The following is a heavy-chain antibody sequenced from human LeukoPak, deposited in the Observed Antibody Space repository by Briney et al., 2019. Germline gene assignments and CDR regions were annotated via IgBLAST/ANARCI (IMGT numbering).Heavy chain of an antibody. Sequence: SETLSLTCTVSGGSISSSSYYWGWIRQPPGKVLEWIGSIYYSGSTYYNPSLKSRVTISVDTSKNQFSLKLSSVTAADTAVYCCARLDNNAWYYAFDIWSQETMVTVSS. V-gene: IGHV4-39*01. J-gene: IGHJ3*02. CDR1: GGSISSSSYY. CDR3: ARLDNNAWYYAFDI. D-gene: IGHD6-19*01. CDR2: IYYSGST.